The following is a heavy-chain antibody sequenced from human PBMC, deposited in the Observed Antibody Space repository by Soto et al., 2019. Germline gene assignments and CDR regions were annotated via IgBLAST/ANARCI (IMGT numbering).Heavy chain of an antibody. CDR3: AKQTPNAGSTV. V-gene: IGHV3-23*01. CDR2: VSGSGGST. D-gene: IGHD2-2*01. J-gene: IGHJ6*02. Sequence: EVQLLESGGGLVQPGGSLRLSCAASGFTFTTYAMNWVRQAPGKGLEWVSTVSGSGGSTYHADSVKGRFTVSRDNSKNTLYLRMNSLRTEDTAVYYCAKQTPNAGSTVGGQGTTVTVSS. CDR1: GFTFTTYA.